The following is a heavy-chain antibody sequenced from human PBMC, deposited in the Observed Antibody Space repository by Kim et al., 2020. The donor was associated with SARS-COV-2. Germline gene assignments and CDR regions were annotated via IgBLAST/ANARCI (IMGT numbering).Heavy chain of an antibody. V-gene: IGHV1-2*02. CDR1: GFTFTAYN. CDR3: ARTRGTSSPDVDP. J-gene: IGHJ5*02. Sequence: ASVKVSCKASGFTFTAYNMHWVRRTPGHGLEWMGWVHPNSGGTKYAQKFQGRVTMTSDTSVSTVYMELSGLTSDDSALYYCARTRGTSSPDVDPWGQGTL. D-gene: IGHD3-16*01. CDR2: VHPNSGGT.